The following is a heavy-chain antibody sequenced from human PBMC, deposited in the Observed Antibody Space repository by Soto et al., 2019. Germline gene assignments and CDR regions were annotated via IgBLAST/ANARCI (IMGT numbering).Heavy chain of an antibody. CDR3: ARLDGGRTYYFDL. D-gene: IGHD1-26*01. V-gene: IGHV1-69*02. CDR2: IIPILGIA. Sequence: QVQLVQCGAEGKKPGASVKVSCKASGGTFSSYTISWVRQAPVKGLEWMGRIIPILGIANYAQKFQGRVTITPDKYTRTAYMELSSLRSEDPAVYCRARLDGGRTYYFDLWGRGSLVTVSS. CDR1: GGTFSSYT. J-gene: IGHJ2*01.